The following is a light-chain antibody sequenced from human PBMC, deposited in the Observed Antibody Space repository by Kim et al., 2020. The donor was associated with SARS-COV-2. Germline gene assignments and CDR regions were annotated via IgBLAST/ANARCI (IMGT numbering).Light chain of an antibody. CDR3: VAWDDSLSGYV. CDR1: SSNIGNNY. Sequence: GQNITISGSGGSSNIGNNYVYWYQSFPGTAPKTLIYSNDQRSSGVPDRLSGSKSGTSASLAISGIRSEDETDYYCVAWDDSLSGYVFGTGTKVTVL. CDR2: SND. J-gene: IGLJ1*01. V-gene: IGLV1-47*01.